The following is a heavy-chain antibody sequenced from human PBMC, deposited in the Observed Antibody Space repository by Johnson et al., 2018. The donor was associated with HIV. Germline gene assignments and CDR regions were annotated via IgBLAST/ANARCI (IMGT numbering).Heavy chain of an antibody. J-gene: IGHJ3*02. D-gene: IGHD6-13*01. CDR3: TRGHVSRSWLGFAFDI. Sequence: VQLVESGGGVVQAGRSLTLSCVGSGFTFTDYAIHWVRQPPGKGLEWVGFIRSKAYGGTTEYAASVKGRFTISRDDSKSIAYLQMNSLKTEDTAVYYCTRGHVSRSWLGFAFDIWGQGTMVTVSS. CDR2: IRSKAYGGTT. CDR1: GFTFTDYA. V-gene: IGHV3-49*04.